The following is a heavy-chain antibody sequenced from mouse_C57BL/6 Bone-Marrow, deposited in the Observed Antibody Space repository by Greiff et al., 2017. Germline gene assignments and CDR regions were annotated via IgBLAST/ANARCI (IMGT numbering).Heavy chain of an antibody. CDR3: ARAGRWLQGWFAY. CDR1: GFTFSSYA. J-gene: IGHJ3*01. CDR2: ISDGGSYT. Sequence: EVMLVESGGGLVKPGGSLKLSCAASGFTFSSYAMSWVRQTPEKRLEWVATISDGGSYTYYPDNVKGRFTISRDNAKNNLYLQMSHLKSEDTAMYYCARAGRWLQGWFAYWGQGTLVTVSA. D-gene: IGHD2-3*01. V-gene: IGHV5-4*03.